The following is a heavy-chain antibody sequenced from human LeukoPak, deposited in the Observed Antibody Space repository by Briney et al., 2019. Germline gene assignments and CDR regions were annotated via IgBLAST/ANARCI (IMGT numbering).Heavy chain of an antibody. CDR3: AREGLVGATIGYYYYGMDV. J-gene: IGHJ6*02. Sequence: RHAXXXXXEWXXAIGTAGDTYYPGSVKGRFTISRENAKNSLYLQMNSLRAEDTAVYYCAREGLVGATIGYYYYGMDVWGQGTTVTVSS. V-gene: IGHV3-13*01. D-gene: IGHD1-26*01. CDR2: IGTAGDT.